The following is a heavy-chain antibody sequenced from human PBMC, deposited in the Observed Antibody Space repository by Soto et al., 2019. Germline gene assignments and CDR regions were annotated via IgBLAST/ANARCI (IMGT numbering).Heavy chain of an antibody. CDR1: GYAFTSYG. V-gene: IGHV1-69*06. D-gene: IGHD3-10*01. CDR2: IIVFFGKA. CDR3: ARDSLWYYYGSGRGHYGMDV. Sequence: GASVKVSCKASGYAFTSYGISWVRQAPGQGLDWMGWIIVFFGKANYAQKFQGRVTITADKSTSTAYMELSSLRSEDTAVYYCARDSLWYYYGSGRGHYGMDVWGQGTTVTVSS. J-gene: IGHJ6*02.